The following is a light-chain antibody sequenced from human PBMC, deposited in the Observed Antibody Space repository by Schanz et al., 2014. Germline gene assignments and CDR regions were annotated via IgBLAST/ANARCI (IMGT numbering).Light chain of an antibody. J-gene: IGKJ1*01. CDR3: QKYNSALWT. CDR2: AAS. CDR1: QSIGTW. Sequence: DLQMTQSPSTLSTFAGDSVTITCRASQSIGTWLAWYQQKPGKAPKLLIYAASTLQSGVPSRFSGSGSGTDFTLTISSLQPEDVATYYCQKYNSALWTFGQGTKVTIK. V-gene: IGKV1-27*01.